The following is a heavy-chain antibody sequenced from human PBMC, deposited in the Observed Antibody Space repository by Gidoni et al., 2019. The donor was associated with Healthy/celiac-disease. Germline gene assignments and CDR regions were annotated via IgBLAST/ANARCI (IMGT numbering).Heavy chain of an antibody. CDR3: ARARRVTPWLPAPSPPRYIRYYFDY. Sequence: QVQLQQWGAGRLKPSETLSLTCSVYGGSFSCYYWSWIRQPPGKGLEWSGEINHSGSTNYNPSLKSRVTISVDTSKNQFSLKLSSVTAADTAVYYCARARRVTPWLPAPSPPRYIRYYFDYWGQGTLVTVSS. CDR1: GGSFSCYY. CDR2: INHSGST. V-gene: IGHV4-34*01. J-gene: IGHJ4*02. D-gene: IGHD3-16*02.